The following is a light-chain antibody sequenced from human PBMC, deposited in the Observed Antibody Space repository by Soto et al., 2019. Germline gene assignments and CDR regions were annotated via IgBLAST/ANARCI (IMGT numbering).Light chain of an antibody. CDR2: AAS. Sequence: DIQLTQSPSFLSASVGDRVTITCRASQGISNWLAWYQQKPGEAPKLLISAASSLQSGVPSRFSGSGSGTDFTLTINSLQPEDFATCYCQQYDVHPKTFGQGTKVDIK. J-gene: IGKJ1*01. CDR3: QQYDVHPKT. V-gene: IGKV1-12*01. CDR1: QGISNW.